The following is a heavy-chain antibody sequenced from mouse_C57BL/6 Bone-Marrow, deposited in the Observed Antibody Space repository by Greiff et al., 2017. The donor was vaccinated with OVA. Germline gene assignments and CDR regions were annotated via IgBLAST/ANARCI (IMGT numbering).Heavy chain of an antibody. CDR3: ARFYYDYDVGFAY. J-gene: IGHJ3*01. CDR1: GFSLSTFGMG. D-gene: IGHD2-4*01. Sequence: QVTLKVSGPGILQPSQTLSLTCSFSGFSLSTFGMGVGWIRQPSGKGLEWLAHIWWDDDKYYIPALKSRLTISKDTAKNQVVLKIANVDTADTATYYSARFYYDYDVGFAYWGQGTLVTVSA. CDR2: IWWDDDK. V-gene: IGHV8-8*01.